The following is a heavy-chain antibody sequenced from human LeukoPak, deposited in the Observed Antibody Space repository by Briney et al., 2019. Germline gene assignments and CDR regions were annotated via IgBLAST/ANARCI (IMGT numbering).Heavy chain of an antibody. CDR1: GSTFSSYG. CDR2: ISNDGSTD. J-gene: IGHJ4*01. D-gene: IGHD5-18*01. CDR3: AKGSATAEYYFDF. Sequence: GGSLRLSCAASGSTFSSYGMHWVRQAPGKGLEWVAVISNDGSTDYYVESVKDRFTISRDNSKNTVYLQMNSLRVEDTAVNYCAKGSATAEYYFDFWGQGALVTVSS. V-gene: IGHV3-30*18.